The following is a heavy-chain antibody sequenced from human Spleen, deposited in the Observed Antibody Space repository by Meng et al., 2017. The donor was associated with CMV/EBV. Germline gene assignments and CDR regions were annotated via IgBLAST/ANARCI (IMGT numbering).Heavy chain of an antibody. V-gene: IGHV3-11*01. CDR1: GFTFSDYY. J-gene: IGHJ3*01. CDR3: ARSLHRRYHYDPLDHDAFDL. Sequence: LSLTCAASGFTFSDYYMSWIRQAPGKGLEWVSYISSSGSTIYYADSVKGRFTISRDNAKNSLYLQMNSLRAEDTAVYYCARSLHRRYHYDPLDHDAFDLWGQGTKVTVSS. CDR2: ISSSGSTI. D-gene: IGHD3-22*01.